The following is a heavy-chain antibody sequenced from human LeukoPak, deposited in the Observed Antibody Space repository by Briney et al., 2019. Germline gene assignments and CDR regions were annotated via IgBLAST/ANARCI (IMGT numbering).Heavy chain of an antibody. CDR3: AGDGYRREVGWFDP. CDR1: GFTFSSYA. Sequence: PGGSLRLSCAASGFTFSSYAMSWVRQAPGKGLEWVSAISHSGGSTYYADSVKGRFTISRDNSKNTLYLQMNSLRAEDTAVYYCAGDGYRREVGWFDPWGQGTLVTVSS. CDR2: ISHSGGST. J-gene: IGHJ5*02. D-gene: IGHD3-16*02. V-gene: IGHV3-23*01.